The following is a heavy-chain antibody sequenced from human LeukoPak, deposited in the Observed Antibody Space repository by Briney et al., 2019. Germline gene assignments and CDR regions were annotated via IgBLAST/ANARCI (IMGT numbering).Heavy chain of an antibody. CDR1: GFTFSSYW. D-gene: IGHD6-19*01. CDR3: ARVSRIAVAEFDY. Sequence: GGSLRLSCAASGFTFSSYWMSWVRQAPGKGLEWVANIKQDGSEKYYVDSVKGRFTISRDNSKNTLYLQMNSLRAEDTAVYYCARVSRIAVAEFDYWGQGTLVTVSS. CDR2: IKQDGSEK. J-gene: IGHJ4*02. V-gene: IGHV3-7*01.